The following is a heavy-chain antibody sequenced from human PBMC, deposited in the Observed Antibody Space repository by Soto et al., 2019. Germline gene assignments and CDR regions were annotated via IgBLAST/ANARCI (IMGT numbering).Heavy chain of an antibody. CDR1: GFTFSSYG. D-gene: IGHD1-26*01. Sequence: GGSLRPSCAASGFTFSSYGMHWVRQAPGKGLEWVAVIWYDGSNKYYADSVKGRFTISRDNSKNTLYLQMNSLRAEDTAVYYCAREVGATTWEYYYYYGMDVWGQGTTVTVSS. CDR2: IWYDGSNK. J-gene: IGHJ6*02. V-gene: IGHV3-33*01. CDR3: AREVGATTWEYYYYYGMDV.